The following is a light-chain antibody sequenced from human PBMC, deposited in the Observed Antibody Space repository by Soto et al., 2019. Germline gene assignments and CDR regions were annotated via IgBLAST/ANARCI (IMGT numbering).Light chain of an antibody. CDR1: QGISNY. CDR2: AAS. Sequence: DIQMTQSPSSLSASVGDRVTITCRASQGISNYLAWYQQQPGKVPSLVLFAASTLRSGVPSRFSGSGSGTDFTLTIISLQPEDVSNYYCQEDNTAPLTFDGWTKVENK. V-gene: IGKV1-27*01. CDR3: QEDNTAPLT. J-gene: IGKJ4*01.